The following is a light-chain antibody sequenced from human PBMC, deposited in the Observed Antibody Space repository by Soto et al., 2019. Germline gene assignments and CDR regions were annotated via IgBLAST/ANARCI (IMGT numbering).Light chain of an antibody. CDR2: KAS. V-gene: IGKV1-5*03. CDR1: QSISSW. CDR3: QQYNSYSWP. J-gene: IGKJ1*01. Sequence: DFQMTQSPSTLSASVGDRVTITCRASQSISSWLAWYQQKPGKAPKLLIYKASSLESGVPSRFSGSGSGTEFTLTISSLQPDDFATYYCQQYNSYSWPFGQGTKVEIK.